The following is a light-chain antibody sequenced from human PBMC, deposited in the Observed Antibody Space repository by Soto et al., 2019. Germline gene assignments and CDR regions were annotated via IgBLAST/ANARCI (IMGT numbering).Light chain of an antibody. J-gene: IGKJ1*01. CDR1: LGIGNS. CDR3: QHYHTYPPV. V-gene: IGKV1-8*01. Sequence: AIRMTQSPSSFSASTGDRVTITCRASLGIGNSLAWYQQKPGKAPKALIYGASTLQIGVPSRFSGSGSGTDFTLTISSLQSEDFAIYYFQHYHTYPPVFGQGTKVDIK. CDR2: GAS.